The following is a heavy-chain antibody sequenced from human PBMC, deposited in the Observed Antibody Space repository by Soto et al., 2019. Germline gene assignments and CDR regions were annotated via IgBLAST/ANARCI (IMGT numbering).Heavy chain of an antibody. D-gene: IGHD5-18*01. V-gene: IGHV4-61*01. J-gene: IGHJ3*02. Sequence: SSETLSLTCTVSGGSVSSGSYYWSWIRQPPGKGLEWIGYIYYSGSTNYNPSLKSRVTISVDTSKNQFSLKLSSVTAADTAVYYCARGSYGYYIHDAFDIWGQGTMVTVSS. CDR2: IYYSGST. CDR3: ARGSYGYYIHDAFDI. CDR1: GGSVSSGSYY.